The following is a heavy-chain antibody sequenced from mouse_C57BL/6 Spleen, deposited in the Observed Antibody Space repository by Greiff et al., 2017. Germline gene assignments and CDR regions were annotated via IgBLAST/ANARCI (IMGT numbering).Heavy chain of an antibody. D-gene: IGHD3-3*01. CDR3: ARSRAGAYSVDY. J-gene: IGHJ2*01. CDR1: GYSFTGYY. Sequence: VQLKQSGPELVQPGASVKISCKASGYSFTGYYMNWVKQSPEKSLGWIGEINPSTGGTTYNQKFKAKDTLTVEKSSSTAYMQLQSRTYEDSAVYYCARSRAGAYSVDYWGQGTTLTVSS. V-gene: IGHV1-42*01. CDR2: INPSTGGT.